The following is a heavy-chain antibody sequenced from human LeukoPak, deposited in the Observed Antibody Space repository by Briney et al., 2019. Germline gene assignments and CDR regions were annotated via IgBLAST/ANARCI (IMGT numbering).Heavy chain of an antibody. CDR2: LPPDELGI. CDR1: GFTFTNYW. CDR3: ATTKIWSGYYSSGYYFDY. Sequence: GGSLRLSCAASGFTFTNYWMHWVRQAPGMGLVWVSRLPPDELGIIYADSVKGRFTVSRDNAKNTVYLQMNNLRVDDTAMYYCATTKIWSGYYSSGYYFDYWGQGTLVTVSS. V-gene: IGHV3-74*01. D-gene: IGHD3-3*01. J-gene: IGHJ4*02.